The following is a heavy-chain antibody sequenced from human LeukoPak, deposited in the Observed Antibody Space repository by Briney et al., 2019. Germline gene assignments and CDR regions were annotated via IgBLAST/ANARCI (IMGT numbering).Heavy chain of an antibody. CDR1: GFTFTSYW. V-gene: IGHV3-7*01. CDR3: ARIYLKQASAS. CDR2: INQDGSEK. J-gene: IGHJ5*02. D-gene: IGHD3-10*01. Sequence: GGSLRLSCAAPGFTFTSYWMSWVRQAPGKGLEWVANINQDGSEKYYVDSVKGRFTISRDNAKNSLYLQMNSLRGEDTAVYYCARIYLKQASASWGQGTLVTVSS.